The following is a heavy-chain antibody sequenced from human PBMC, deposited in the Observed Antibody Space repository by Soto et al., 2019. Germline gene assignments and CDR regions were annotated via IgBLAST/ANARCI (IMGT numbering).Heavy chain of an antibody. D-gene: IGHD4-17*01. J-gene: IGHJ4*02. V-gene: IGHV1-2*02. CDR2: IDLDIGDT. CDR3: ELEPTGTAGFDY. CDR1: GHTFTGHH. Sequence: QVQMVQSGAEVKKPGASVKVSCKASGHTFTGHHMHWVRQAPGQGLEWMGLIDLDIGDTKYAQKFPGRVTSTSDTSITKAYMELRGLRSDDTAVYDCELEPTGTAGFDYWGQGTLVTVSS.